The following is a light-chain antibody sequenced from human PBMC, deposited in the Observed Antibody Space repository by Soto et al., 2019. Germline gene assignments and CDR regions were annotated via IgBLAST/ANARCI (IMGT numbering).Light chain of an antibody. CDR3: SSYTTTSTLV. CDR1: SSDVGAYPY. V-gene: IGLV2-14*01. J-gene: IGLJ3*02. CDR2: EVS. Sequence: QSVLTHPASVSGSPGQSVTISCTGTSSDVGAYPYVSWYQQHPSKAPKLIIYEVSNRPSGISDRFSGSKSGNTASLTISGLQAEEESAYYCSSYTTTSTLVFGGGTKLTVL.